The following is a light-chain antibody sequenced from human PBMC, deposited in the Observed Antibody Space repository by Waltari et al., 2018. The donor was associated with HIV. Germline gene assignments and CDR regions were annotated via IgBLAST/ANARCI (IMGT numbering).Light chain of an antibody. J-gene: IGLJ2*01. CDR3: ASWDDSLKVVV. CDR1: TSCSEINA. V-gene: IGLV1-44*01. Sequence: QSMLTQPPSPFGSPGQRLPCTCSGSTSCSEINAVNWYQHLPGPAPTCLIFGNDQRPSGVPAGFSGSTSGTSASLAIIGLRSEEEGEYYCASWDDSLKVVVFGGGTKLTV. CDR2: GND.